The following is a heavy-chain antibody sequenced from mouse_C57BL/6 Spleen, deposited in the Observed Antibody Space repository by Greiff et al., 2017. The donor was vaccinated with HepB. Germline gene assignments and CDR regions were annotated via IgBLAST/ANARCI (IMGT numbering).Heavy chain of an antibody. V-gene: IGHV1-52*01. Sequence: QVQLKQPGAELVRPGSSVKLSCKASGYTFTSYWMHWVKQRPIQGLEWIGNIDPSDSETQYNQKFKDKATLTVDKSSSTAYMQLSSLTSEDSAVYYCARSPAYYSNYQFADWGQGTLVTVSA. CDR2: IDPSDSET. J-gene: IGHJ3*01. CDR1: GYTFTSYW. D-gene: IGHD2-5*01. CDR3: ARSPAYYSNYQFAD.